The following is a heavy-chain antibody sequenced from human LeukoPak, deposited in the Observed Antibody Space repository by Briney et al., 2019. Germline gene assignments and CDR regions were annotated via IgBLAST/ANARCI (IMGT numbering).Heavy chain of an antibody. D-gene: IGHD3-3*01. Sequence: GSLRLSCAASGFTFSSYEMNWVRQAPGKGLEWVSYISSSGSTIYYTDSVKGRFTISRDNAKNSLYLQMNSLRAEDTAVYYCAREPRRWSGYFDYWGQGTLVTVSS. CDR2: ISSSGSTI. CDR1: GFTFSSYE. J-gene: IGHJ4*02. CDR3: AREPRRWSGYFDY. V-gene: IGHV3-48*03.